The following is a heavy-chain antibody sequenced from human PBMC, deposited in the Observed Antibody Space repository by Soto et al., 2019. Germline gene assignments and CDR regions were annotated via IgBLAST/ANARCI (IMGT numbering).Heavy chain of an antibody. CDR3: ARSTDPHKYSSVYNWFAH. CDR1: GGTFSSYA. CDR2: IIPIFGTA. Sequence: QVQLVQSGAEVKKPGSSVKVSCKASGGTFSSYAISWVRQAPGQGLEWMGGIIPIFGTANYAQKFQGRVTITEDESTSPAYMELSSLRSEATAVYYCARSTDPHKYSSVYNWFAHWGQGTLVTVSS. J-gene: IGHJ5*02. D-gene: IGHD6-25*01. V-gene: IGHV1-69*12.